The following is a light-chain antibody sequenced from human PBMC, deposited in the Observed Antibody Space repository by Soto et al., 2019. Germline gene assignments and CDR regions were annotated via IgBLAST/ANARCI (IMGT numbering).Light chain of an antibody. CDR3: QQYNNYFSLT. Sequence: DILMTQSPSTLSASVGDIVTITCRASQTIDSWVAWFQQKPGKAPKLLIYKRSSLESGVQPRFIGSRSGTEYTLPISGPQPHDFASYYCQQYNNYFSLTCGGGTKVHFK. CDR2: KRS. CDR1: QTIDSW. J-gene: IGKJ4*01. V-gene: IGKV1-5*03.